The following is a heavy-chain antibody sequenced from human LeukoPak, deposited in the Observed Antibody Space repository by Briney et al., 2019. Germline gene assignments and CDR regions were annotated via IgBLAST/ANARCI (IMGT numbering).Heavy chain of an antibody. CDR1: GFTSRYHG. CDR3: ARDFTGKYCIDY. CDR2: ISDDGTRK. V-gene: IGHV3-30*03. Sequence: PGGSLRLSCAASGFTSRYHGMYWVRQAPGKGLEWVPYISDDGTRKYYADSVQGRFSVSRDSSKNTVDLQMNSLRVEDTAVYICARDFTGKYCIDYWGQGTLVTVSS. D-gene: IGHD3-9*01. J-gene: IGHJ4*02.